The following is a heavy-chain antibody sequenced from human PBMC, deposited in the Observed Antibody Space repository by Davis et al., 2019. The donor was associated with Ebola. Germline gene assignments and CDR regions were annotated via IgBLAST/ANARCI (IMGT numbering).Heavy chain of an antibody. CDR1: GGSFSGFI. J-gene: IGHJ5*02. CDR2: FYFNGFT. CDR3: AGQMQASFAP. Sequence: PSETLSLTCAVHGGSFSGFIWSWIRQPPGKGLEWIGYFYFNGFTSYNPSLKRRVTISVDTSKNQFSLSLTSVTAADTAVYYCAGQMQASFAPWGQGTLVTVSS. V-gene: IGHV4-59*03.